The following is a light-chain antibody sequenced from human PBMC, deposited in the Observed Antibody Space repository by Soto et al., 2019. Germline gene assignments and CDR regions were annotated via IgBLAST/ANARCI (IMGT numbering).Light chain of an antibody. J-gene: IGLJ1*01. CDR3: AAWDDTVRSDV. CDR1: ISNIGNNY. Sequence: QSVLTQPSSVSGTPGQGVTISCSGSISNIGNNYVYWFQQLPGTAPKVLSNRNDQRPSGVPDRFSGSKSGTSASLAISGLRSEDEADYYCAAWDDTVRSDVFGTGTELTVL. CDR2: RND. V-gene: IGLV1-47*01.